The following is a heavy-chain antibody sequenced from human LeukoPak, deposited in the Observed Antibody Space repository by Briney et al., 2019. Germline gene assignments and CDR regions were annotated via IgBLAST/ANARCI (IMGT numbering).Heavy chain of an antibody. CDR3: ARTPPYYYYMDV. CDR1: GGSISSHY. J-gene: IGHJ6*03. CDR2: IYYSGST. Sequence: SETLSLTCTVSGGSISSHYRSWIRQPPGKGLEWIGYIYYSGSTNYNPSLKSRVTISVDTSKNQFSLKLSSVTAADTAVYYCARTPPYYYYMDVWGKGTTVTDSS. V-gene: IGHV4-59*11.